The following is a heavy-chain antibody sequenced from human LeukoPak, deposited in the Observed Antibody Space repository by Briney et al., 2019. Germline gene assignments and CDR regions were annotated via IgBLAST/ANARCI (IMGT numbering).Heavy chain of an antibody. CDR2: INPNSGGT. D-gene: IGHD2-2*01. CDR1: GYTFTGYY. V-gene: IGHV1-2*02. J-gene: IGHJ4*02. Sequence: ASVTVSCKASGYTFTGYYMHWVRQAPGQGLEWMGWINPNSGGTNYAQKFQGRVTMTRDTSISTAYMELSRLRSDDTAVYYCARADCSSTSCYVFDYWGQGTLVTVSS. CDR3: ARADCSSTSCYVFDY.